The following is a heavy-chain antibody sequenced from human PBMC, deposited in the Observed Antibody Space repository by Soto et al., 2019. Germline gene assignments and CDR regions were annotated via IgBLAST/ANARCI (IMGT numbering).Heavy chain of an antibody. CDR3: ARDLPQGGWFDP. CDR1: GYTFTSYG. V-gene: IGHV1-18*01. J-gene: IGHJ5*02. Sequence: ASVKVSCKASGYTFTSYGISWVRQAPGQGLEWMGWISAYNGNTNYAQKLQGRVTMTTDTSTSTAYMELRSLRSDDTAVYYCARDLPQGGWFDPWGQEPWSPSPQ. CDR2: ISAYNGNT. D-gene: IGHD1-26*01.